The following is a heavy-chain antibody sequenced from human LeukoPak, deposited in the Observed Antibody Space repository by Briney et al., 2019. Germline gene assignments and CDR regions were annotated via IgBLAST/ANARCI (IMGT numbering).Heavy chain of an antibody. CDR2: ISDSGGST. CDR1: GFTFNNVW. Sequence: GGSLRLSCAASGFTFNNVWMTWVRQAPGKGLEWVSTISDSGGSTHYADSVKGRFTISRDNSKNTLYLQMNSLRAEDTAVYYCAKRGTVTTFGHCDYWGQGTLVTVSS. V-gene: IGHV3-23*01. J-gene: IGHJ4*02. D-gene: IGHD4-17*01. CDR3: AKRGTVTTFGHCDY.